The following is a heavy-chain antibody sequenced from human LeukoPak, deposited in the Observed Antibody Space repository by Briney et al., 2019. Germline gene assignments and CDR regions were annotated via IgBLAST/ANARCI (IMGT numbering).Heavy chain of an antibody. V-gene: IGHV3-23*01. CDR3: AELGITMIGGV. CDR2: ISGSAGST. D-gene: IGHD3-10*02. CDR1: GFTFSSYG. J-gene: IGHJ6*04. Sequence: GGSLRLSCVVSGFTFSSYGMSWVRQAPGKGLEWVSGISGSAGSTYYADSVKGRFTISRDNSKNTLYLQMNSLRAEDTAVYYCAELGITMIGGVWGKGTTVTISS.